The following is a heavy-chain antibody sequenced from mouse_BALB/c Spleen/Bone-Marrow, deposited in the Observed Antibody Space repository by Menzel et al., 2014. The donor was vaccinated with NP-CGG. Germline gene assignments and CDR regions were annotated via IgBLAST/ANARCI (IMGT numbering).Heavy chain of an antibody. CDR1: GFSLSTSGMG. J-gene: IGHJ3*01. D-gene: IGHD2-4*01. CDR2: IWRDDDK. Sequence: QVTLKECGPGILQPSQTLSLTCSFSGFSLSTSGMGVGWIRQPSGKGLEWLAHIWRDDDKRYNPALKSRLTISKDTSSNQIFLKIASVHTADTATYYCSRIGDYGLAYWGQGTLITVSA. V-gene: IGHV8-8*01. CDR3: SRIGDYGLAY.